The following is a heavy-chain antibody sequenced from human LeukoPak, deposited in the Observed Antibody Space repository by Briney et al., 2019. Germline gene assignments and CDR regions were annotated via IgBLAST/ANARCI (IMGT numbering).Heavy chain of an antibody. V-gene: IGHV3-30-3*01. D-gene: IGHD4-23*01. J-gene: IGHJ4*02. CDR2: ISYDGSNK. CDR1: GFTFSSYA. Sequence: GGSLSLSCAASGFTFSSYAMHWVRQAPGKGLEGVAVISYDGSNKYYADSVKGRFTISRDDSKNTLYLQMNSLRAEDTAVYYCATTRVTHYYFDYWGQGALVTVSS. CDR3: ATTRVTHYYFDY.